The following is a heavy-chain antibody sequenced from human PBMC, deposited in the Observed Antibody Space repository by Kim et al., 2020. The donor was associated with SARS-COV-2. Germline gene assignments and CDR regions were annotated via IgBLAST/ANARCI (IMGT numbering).Heavy chain of an antibody. CDR1: GFTFSNAW. D-gene: IGHD3-10*01. Sequence: GGSLRLSCAASGFTFSNAWMSWVRQAPGKGLEWVGRIKSKTDGGTTDYAAPVKGRFTISRDDSKNTLYLQMNSLKTEDTAVYYCTTALYYYGSGIPLYGMDVWGQGTTVTVSS. CDR2: IKSKTDGGTT. CDR3: TTALYYYGSGIPLYGMDV. V-gene: IGHV3-15*01. J-gene: IGHJ6*02.